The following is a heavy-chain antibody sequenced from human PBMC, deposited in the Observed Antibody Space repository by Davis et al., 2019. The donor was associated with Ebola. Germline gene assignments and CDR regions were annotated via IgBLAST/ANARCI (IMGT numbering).Heavy chain of an antibody. CDR1: GGTFSSYA. D-gene: IGHD2-2*03. Sequence: AASVKVSCKASGGTFSSYAISWVRQAPGQGLEWMGRIIPILGIANYAQKFQGRVTITADKSTSTAYMELSSLRSEDTAVYYCARAWGMDIVVVPAAMGNWGQGTLVIVSS. J-gene: IGHJ4*02. CDR3: ARAWGMDIVVVPAAMGN. CDR2: IIPILGIA. V-gene: IGHV1-69*04.